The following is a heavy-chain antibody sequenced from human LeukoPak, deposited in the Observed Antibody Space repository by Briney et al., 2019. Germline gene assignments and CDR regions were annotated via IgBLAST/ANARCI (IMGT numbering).Heavy chain of an antibody. CDR1: GGSISSYY. V-gene: IGHV4-59*08. J-gene: IGHJ4*02. D-gene: IGHD6-13*01. CDR2: IYDSEST. CDR3: ARHAYSSSWSFFDY. Sequence: SETLSLTCTVSGGSISSYYWSWIRQPPGKGLEWIAYIYDSESTTYNPSLKSRVTISVDTSKNQFSLKLSSVTAADTAVYYCARHAYSSSWSFFDYWGQGTLVTVSS.